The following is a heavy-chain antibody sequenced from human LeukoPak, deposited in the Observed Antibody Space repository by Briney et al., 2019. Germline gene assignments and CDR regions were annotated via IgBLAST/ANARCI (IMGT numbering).Heavy chain of an antibody. Sequence: GESLRLFCAASGFKFSDFYMSWIRQAPGKGLDWVSPISGGGTIYYADSVKGRFTISRDNAKSSLYLQMHSLRVDDTAVYYCARQPTGYRSAFDIWGQGTMVTIS. CDR2: ISGGGTI. V-gene: IGHV3-11*01. D-gene: IGHD3-9*01. CDR3: ARQPTGYRSAFDI. J-gene: IGHJ3*02. CDR1: GFKFSDFY.